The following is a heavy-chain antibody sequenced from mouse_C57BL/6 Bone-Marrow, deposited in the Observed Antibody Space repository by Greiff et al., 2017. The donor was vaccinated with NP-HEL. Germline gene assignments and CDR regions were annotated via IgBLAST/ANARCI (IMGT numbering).Heavy chain of an antibody. V-gene: IGHV3-1*01. CDR1: GYSITSGYD. CDR2: ISYSGST. Sequence: EVKLMESGPGMVKPSQSLSLTCTVTGYSITSGYDWHWIRHFPGNKLEWMGYISYSGSTNYNPSLQSRISITHDTSKNHFFLKLNSVTTEDTATYYCARGTYYYAMDYWGQGTSVTVSS. CDR3: ARGTYYYAMDY. J-gene: IGHJ4*01. D-gene: IGHD2-14*01.